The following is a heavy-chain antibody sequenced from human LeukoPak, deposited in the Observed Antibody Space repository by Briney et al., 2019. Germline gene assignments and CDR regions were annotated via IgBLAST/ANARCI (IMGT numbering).Heavy chain of an antibody. J-gene: IGHJ3*02. Sequence: GGSLRLSCAASGLIFDDYTMHWVRQAPGKGLEWVSLISWDGGSTYYADSVKGRFTISRDNSKNSLYLQMNSLRAEDTALYYCAKDMGWLQPTRAFDTWGQGTMVTVSS. CDR1: GLIFDDYT. D-gene: IGHD5-24*01. CDR2: ISWDGGST. CDR3: AKDMGWLQPTRAFDT. V-gene: IGHV3-43D*03.